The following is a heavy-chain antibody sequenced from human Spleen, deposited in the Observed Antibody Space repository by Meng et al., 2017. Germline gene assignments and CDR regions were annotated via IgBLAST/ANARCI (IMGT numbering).Heavy chain of an antibody. CDR3: SNYIWGSEPTGVLS. D-gene: IGHD3-16*01. CDR2: IFHGGST. V-gene: IGHV4-4*02. Sequence: VQLQESGPGLVKPSGTRSLPCAVSGASISSNNWWSWVRQPPGKGLEWIGEIFHGGSTNYNPSLKSRVTISVDKSKNQFSLKLSSVTAADTAVYYCSNYIWGSEPTGVLSWGQGTLVTVSS. J-gene: IGHJ5*02. CDR1: GASISSNNW.